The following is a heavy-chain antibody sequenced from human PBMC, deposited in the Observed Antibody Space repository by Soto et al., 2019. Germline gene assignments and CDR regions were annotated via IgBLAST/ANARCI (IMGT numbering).Heavy chain of an antibody. J-gene: IGHJ6*02. CDR1: GYTFTSYA. D-gene: IGHD6-19*01. CDR3: ARDPHIAVAGTHYYYGMDV. CDR2: INAGNGNT. V-gene: IGHV1-3*01. Sequence: XSVKVSCNASGYTFTSYAMHLVRQTPGQRLVWMGCINAGNGNTKYSQKFQGRVTITRDTSASTAYMELSSLRSEDTAVYYCARDPHIAVAGTHYYYGMDVWGQGTTVTVSS.